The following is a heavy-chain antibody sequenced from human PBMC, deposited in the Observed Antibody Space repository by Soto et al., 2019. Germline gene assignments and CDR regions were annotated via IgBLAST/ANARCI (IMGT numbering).Heavy chain of an antibody. CDR2: ISTYNGNT. D-gene: IGHD3-22*01. CDR3: ARVGLYDRSGYQYQFYYGMDV. V-gene: IGHV1-18*01. J-gene: IGHJ6*02. Sequence: QVQLVQSGPEVKKPGASVKVSCKASGYTFTNYGITWVRQAPGQGLEWMGWISTYNGNTNHAQKLQDRVIMTTDTSTSTAYLELRSLISDDAAVYYCARVGLYDRSGYQYQFYYGMDVWGQGTTVTVSS. CDR1: GYTFTNYG.